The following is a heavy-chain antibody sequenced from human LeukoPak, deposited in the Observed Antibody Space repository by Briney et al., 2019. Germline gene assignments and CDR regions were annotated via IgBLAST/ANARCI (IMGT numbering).Heavy chain of an antibody. D-gene: IGHD6-13*01. J-gene: IGHJ4*02. CDR1: GYTFTGYY. Sequence: ASVKVSCKASGYTFTGYYMHWVRQAPGQGLEWMGWINPNSGGTNYAQKFQGRVTMTRDTSISTAYMELSRLRSDDTAVYYCARAGSIAAAGNFDYWGRGTLVTVSS. CDR2: INPNSGGT. CDR3: ARAGSIAAAGNFDY. V-gene: IGHV1-2*02.